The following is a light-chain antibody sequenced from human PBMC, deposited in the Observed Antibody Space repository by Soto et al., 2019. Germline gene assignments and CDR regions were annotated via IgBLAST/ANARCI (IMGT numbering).Light chain of an antibody. CDR3: KQRSNWPPYT. Sequence: EIVLTQSPATLSLSPGERATLSCRASQSVSSYLAWYQQKPGQAPRLLIYDASNRATGIPARFSGSGSGTDFSITISSRETKDFAVYYCKQRSNWPPYTFGQGTKLEIK. V-gene: IGKV3-11*01. CDR1: QSVSSY. CDR2: DAS. J-gene: IGKJ2*01.